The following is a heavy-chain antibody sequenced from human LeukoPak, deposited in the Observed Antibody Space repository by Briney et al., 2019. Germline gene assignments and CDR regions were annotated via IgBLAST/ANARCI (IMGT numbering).Heavy chain of an antibody. Sequence: PGGSLRLSCAASGFTFSSYAVSWVCQAPGKGLEWVSSISGSGGGTYYADSVKGRFTISRDNSKNTMYLQMNSLRGEDTALYYCTKDLETYFFDYWGQGTLVTVSS. J-gene: IGHJ4*02. CDR3: TKDLETYFFDY. V-gene: IGHV3-23*01. CDR1: GFTFSSYA. CDR2: ISGSGGGT.